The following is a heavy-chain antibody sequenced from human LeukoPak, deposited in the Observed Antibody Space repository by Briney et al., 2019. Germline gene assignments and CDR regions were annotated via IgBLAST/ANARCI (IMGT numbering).Heavy chain of an antibody. CDR1: EFTFSSYE. J-gene: IGHJ4*02. CDR2: ISSSGSTI. D-gene: IGHD3-16*01. V-gene: IGHV3-48*03. CDR3: ARNDYNFDY. Sequence: GGSLRLSCAASEFTFSSYEMNWVRQAPGKGLEWVSYISSSGSTIYYADSVQGRFTISRDNAKNSLYLQMSSLRAEDTAVYYCARNDYNFDYWGQGTLVTVSS.